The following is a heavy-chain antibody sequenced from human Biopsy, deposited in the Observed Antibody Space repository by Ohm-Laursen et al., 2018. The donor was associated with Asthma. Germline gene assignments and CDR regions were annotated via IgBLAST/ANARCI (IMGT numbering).Heavy chain of an antibody. V-gene: IGHV3-33*05. CDR2: MSYDGSIK. CDR3: ARGLEYSGRSGFDY. CDR1: GFIFSSYG. Sequence: SLRLSCAASGFIFSSYGLDWVRQAPGKGLEWVELMSYDGSIKDYADSVKGRFTISRDNSMNTLYLHMNSLRVEDTAVYYCARGLEYSGRSGFDYWGQGTLVTVSS. J-gene: IGHJ4*02. D-gene: IGHD3-3*01.